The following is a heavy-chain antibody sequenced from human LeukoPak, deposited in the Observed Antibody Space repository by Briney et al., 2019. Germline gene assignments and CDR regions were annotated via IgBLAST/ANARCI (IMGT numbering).Heavy chain of an antibody. D-gene: IGHD3-22*01. CDR3: ARPNYDSSGLAAFDI. CDR1: GFTFSSYA. J-gene: IGHJ3*02. CDR2: IDSDGSTT. Sequence: GGSLRVSCAASGFTFSSYAMSWVRQAPGNGLEWVSRIDSDGSTTSYADSVKGRFTISRDNTKNTLYLQMNSLRAEDSAVYYCARPNYDSSGLAAFDIWGQGTMVTVSS. V-gene: IGHV3-74*01.